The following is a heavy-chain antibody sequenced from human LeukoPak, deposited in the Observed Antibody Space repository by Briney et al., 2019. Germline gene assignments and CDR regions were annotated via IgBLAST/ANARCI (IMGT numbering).Heavy chain of an antibody. J-gene: IGHJ3*02. Sequence: GASVKVSCKASGYTFTSYYMHWVRQAPGQGLEWMGIINPNCGSTSYAQKFQGRVAMTRDTATSTVYMELSSLRSEDTAVHYCARDQREGIAARPGLNAFDIWGQGTMVTVSS. V-gene: IGHV1-46*01. CDR3: ARDQREGIAARPGLNAFDI. D-gene: IGHD6-6*01. CDR1: GYTFTSYY. CDR2: INPNCGST.